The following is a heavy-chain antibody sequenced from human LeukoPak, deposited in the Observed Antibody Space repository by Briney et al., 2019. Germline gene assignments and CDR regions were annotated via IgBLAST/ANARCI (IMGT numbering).Heavy chain of an antibody. J-gene: IGHJ4*02. CDR2: ITGSGGST. Sequence: GVSLRLSCAASGFTFSSSGMGWVRQAPGKGLECVSPITGSGGSTSYTDSVKGRFTISRDNSKNTLYLQMNSLRAEDTAVYYCARGRNTGRQFYFDCWGQGTLVTVAS. V-gene: IGHV3-23*01. CDR3: ARGRNTGRQFYFDC. D-gene: IGHD5-18*01. CDR1: GFTFSSSG.